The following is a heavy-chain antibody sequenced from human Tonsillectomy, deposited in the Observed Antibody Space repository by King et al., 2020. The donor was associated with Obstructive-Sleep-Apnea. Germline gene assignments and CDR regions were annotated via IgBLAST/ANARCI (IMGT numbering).Heavy chain of an antibody. CDR3: AKDGPLWVDEDLVHP. Sequence: VQLVESGGGLAQPGGSLRLSCTASGFIFNNGVTFSNFNMSWVRQAPGKGLEWVSAIGAGGHGKYYADSVKGRFSISRDNSKNLLYLQLDSLRVEDTAVYYCAKDGPLWVDEDLVHPWGQGTLVTVSS. J-gene: IGHJ5*02. CDR1: GFIFNNGVTFSNFN. V-gene: IGHV3-23*04. CDR2: IGAGGHGK. D-gene: IGHD3-10*01.